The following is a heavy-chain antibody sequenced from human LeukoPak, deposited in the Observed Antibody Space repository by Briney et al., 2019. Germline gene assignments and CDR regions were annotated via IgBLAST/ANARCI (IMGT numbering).Heavy chain of an antibody. V-gene: IGHV4-61*02. CDR1: GGSISSGSYY. CDR3: ARVTTGGYYNY. D-gene: IGHD3-22*01. Sequence: SETLSLTCTVSGGSISSGSYYWGWLRQPAGKGLEWIGRIYTSGSTNYNPSRKSRVTISLDTSENHFSLKLSSVTAADTAVYYCARVTTGGYYNYWGQGTLVTVSS. J-gene: IGHJ4*02. CDR2: IYTSGST.